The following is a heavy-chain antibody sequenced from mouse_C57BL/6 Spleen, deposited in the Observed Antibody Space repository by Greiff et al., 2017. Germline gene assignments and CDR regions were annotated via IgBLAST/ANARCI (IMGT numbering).Heavy chain of an antibody. CDR1: GYSITSGYY. V-gene: IGHV3-6*01. CDR2: ISYDGSN. CDR3: AIYDGYHYYAMDY. J-gene: IGHJ4*01. D-gene: IGHD2-3*01. Sequence: EVQLQESGPGLVKPSQSLSLTCSVTGYSITSGYYWNWIRQFPGNKLEWMGYISYDGSNNYNPSLKNRISITRDTSKNQFFLKLNSVTTEDTATYYCAIYDGYHYYAMDYWGQGTSVTVSS.